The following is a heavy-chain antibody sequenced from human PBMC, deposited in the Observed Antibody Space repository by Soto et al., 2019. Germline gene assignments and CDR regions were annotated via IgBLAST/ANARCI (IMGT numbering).Heavy chain of an antibody. D-gene: IGHD2-15*01. CDR2: IWYDGSNK. V-gene: IGHV3-33*01. CDR1: GFTFSSYG. J-gene: IGHJ6*02. CDR3: ARDLVVVVAATWHFLIKPLDGYYYGMDV. Sequence: GGSLRLSCAASGFTFSSYGMHWVRQAPGKGLEWVAVIWYDGSNKYYADSVKGRFTISRDNSKNTLYLQMNSLRAEDTAVYYCARDLVVVVAATWHFLIKPLDGYYYGMDVWGQGTTVTVSS.